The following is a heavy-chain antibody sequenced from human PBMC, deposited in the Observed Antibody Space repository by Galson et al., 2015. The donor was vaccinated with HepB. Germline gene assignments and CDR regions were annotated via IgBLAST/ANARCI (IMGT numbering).Heavy chain of an antibody. CDR2: ISYDGSNK. J-gene: IGHJ4*02. V-gene: IGHV3-30-3*01. CDR3: AREHWGRQADY. CDR1: GFTFSSYA. D-gene: IGHD3-16*01. Sequence: SLRLSCAASGFTFSSYAMHWVRQAPGKGLEWVAVISYDGSNKYYADSVKGRFTISRDNSKNTLYLQMNSLRGEDTAFYYCAREHWGRQADYWGQGTLVTVSS.